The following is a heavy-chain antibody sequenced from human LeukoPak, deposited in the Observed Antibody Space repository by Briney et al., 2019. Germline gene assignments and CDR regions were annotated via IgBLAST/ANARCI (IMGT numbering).Heavy chain of an antibody. Sequence: SVKVSCKASGGTFSSYAISWVRQAPGQGLEWMGGIIPIFGTANYAQKFQGRATITADESTSTAYMELSSLRSEDTAVYYCARALVQLEQIHWFDPWGQGTLVTVSS. CDR1: GGTFSSYA. V-gene: IGHV1-69*13. CDR2: IIPIFGTA. CDR3: ARALVQLEQIHWFDP. J-gene: IGHJ5*02. D-gene: IGHD1-1*01.